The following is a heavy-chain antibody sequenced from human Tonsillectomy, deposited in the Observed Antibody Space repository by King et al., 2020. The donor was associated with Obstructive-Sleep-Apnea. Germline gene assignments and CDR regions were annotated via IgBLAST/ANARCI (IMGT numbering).Heavy chain of an antibody. V-gene: IGHV1-18*01. CDR2: ISGHNGDT. CDR3: ARDLFYYNSGTSYEDTFDI. CDR1: GYNFKTYG. J-gene: IGHJ3*02. Sequence: QFQLVQSGGEVKKPGASVRVSCKASGYNFKTYGLSWVRQAPGQGLEWMGWISGHNGDTNYAQRLRGRVVMTADTTTSTAYMELSSLTPDDTAVDYCARDLFYYNSGTSYEDTFDIWGQGTMVTVSS. D-gene: IGHD3-10*01.